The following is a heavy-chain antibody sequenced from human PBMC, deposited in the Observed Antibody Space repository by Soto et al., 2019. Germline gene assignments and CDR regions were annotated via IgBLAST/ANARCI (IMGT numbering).Heavy chain of an antibody. J-gene: IGHJ4*02. CDR3: ARSIRYFDPDPYYFDY. V-gene: IGHV4-61*01. CDR1: GGSVSSGSYY. D-gene: IGHD3-9*01. CDR2: IYYSGST. Sequence: QVQLQESGPGLVKPSETLSLTCTVSGGSVSSGSYYWSWIRQPPGKGLEWIGYIYYSGSTNYNPSLKRGVTRSVGTSKNQFSLKLSSVTAADTAVYYCARSIRYFDPDPYYFDYWGQGTLVTVSS.